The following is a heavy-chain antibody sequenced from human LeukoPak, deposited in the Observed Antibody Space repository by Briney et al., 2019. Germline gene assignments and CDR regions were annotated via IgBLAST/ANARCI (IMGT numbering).Heavy chain of an antibody. CDR3: ARVAYSRGWGVFDY. J-gene: IGHJ4*02. V-gene: IGHV1-18*01. CDR1: GYTFTSYG. CDR2: ISGYNGNT. Sequence: ASVKVSCKASGYTFTSYGISWVRQAPGQGLEWMGWISGYNGNTDYAQKLQYRLTMTTDTSTSTAYMELRSLRSDDTAVYYCARVAYSRGWGVFDYWGQGTLVTVSS. D-gene: IGHD6-19*01.